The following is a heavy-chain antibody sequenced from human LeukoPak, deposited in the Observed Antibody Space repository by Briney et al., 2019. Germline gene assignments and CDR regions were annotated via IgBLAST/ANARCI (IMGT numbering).Heavy chain of an antibody. CDR3: AKRDDSGGNLVDL. CDR1: GVFICSGSHD. Sequence: TSETLSLTCTVCGVFICSGSHDWAWLRQPPGKGLEWIGSIYYSGSTYYNPSLENRVTITIDTSNNHFSLKLSSLSAAVASVSQCAKRDDSGGNLVDLWGQGTLVTVS. CDR2: IYYSGST. D-gene: IGHD3-22*01. J-gene: IGHJ4*02. V-gene: IGHV4-39*02.